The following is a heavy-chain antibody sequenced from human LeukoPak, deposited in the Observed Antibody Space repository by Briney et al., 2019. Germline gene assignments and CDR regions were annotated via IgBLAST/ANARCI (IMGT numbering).Heavy chain of an antibody. V-gene: IGHV3-48*01. D-gene: IGHD4-17*01. J-gene: IGHJ6*02. Sequence: PGGSLRLSCAASGFTFSSYSMNWVRPAPGKGLEWVSYSSSSSSTIYYADSVKGRFTISRDNAKNSLYLQMNSLRAEDTAVYYCAREDDYGGDYGMDVWGQGTTVTVSS. CDR3: AREDDYGGDYGMDV. CDR2: SSSSSSTI. CDR1: GFTFSSYS.